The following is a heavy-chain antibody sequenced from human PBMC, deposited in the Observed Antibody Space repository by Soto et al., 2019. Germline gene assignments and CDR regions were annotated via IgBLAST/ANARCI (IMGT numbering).Heavy chain of an antibody. Sequence: PGGSLRLSCTASGFTFSSYAMSLVRQAPGKGLEWVSAISGSGGSTYYADSVKGRFTISRDNSKNTLYLQMNSLRAEDTAVYYCAKVASLVPLHYYDSSGYDDYWGQGTLVTVSS. CDR3: AKVASLVPLHYYDSSGYDDY. V-gene: IGHV3-23*01. CDR2: ISGSGGST. D-gene: IGHD3-22*01. CDR1: GFTFSSYA. J-gene: IGHJ4*02.